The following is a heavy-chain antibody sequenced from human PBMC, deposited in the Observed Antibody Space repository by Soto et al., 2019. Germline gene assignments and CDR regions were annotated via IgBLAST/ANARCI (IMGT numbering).Heavy chain of an antibody. CDR1: GYTFSNND. D-gene: IGHD1-1*01. CDR3: ARMATSGTLNWFDP. CDR2: MNPNGADT. Sequence: GASVKVSCKASGYTFSNNDISWLRQAPGQGPEWMGWMNPNGADTGYAQKFRGRVTMTRNTSISTAYMELSSLRSDDTAIYYCARMATSGTLNWFDPWGQGTLVTVSS. V-gene: IGHV1-8*01. J-gene: IGHJ5*02.